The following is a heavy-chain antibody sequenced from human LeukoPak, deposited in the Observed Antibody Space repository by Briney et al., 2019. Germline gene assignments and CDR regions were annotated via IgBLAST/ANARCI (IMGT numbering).Heavy chain of an antibody. CDR2: ISAYNGNT. D-gene: IGHD3-16*02. Sequence: ASVKVSCKASGYSFTSYGISWVRQAPGQGLEWMGWISAYNGNTNYAQKFQGRVTMTTDTSTSTAYMELRSLRSDDTAVYYCAREFRGSYRDDAFDIWGQGTMVTVSS. CDR1: GYSFTSYG. CDR3: AREFRGSYRDDAFDI. J-gene: IGHJ3*02. V-gene: IGHV1-18*01.